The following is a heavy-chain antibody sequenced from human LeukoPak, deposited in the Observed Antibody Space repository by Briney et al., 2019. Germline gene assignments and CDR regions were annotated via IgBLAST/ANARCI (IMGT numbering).Heavy chain of an antibody. D-gene: IGHD3-10*01. CDR1: GFTFSSYA. CDR2: ISGSGGST. J-gene: IGHJ4*02. CDR3: AKGATVWFGELSHFADY. V-gene: IGHV3-23*01. Sequence: GGSLRLSCAASGFTFSSYAMSWVRQAPGKGLEWVSAISGSGGSTYYADSVKGRFTISRDNSKNTLYLQMNSLRAEDTAVYYCAKGATVWFGELSHFADYWGQGTLVTVSS.